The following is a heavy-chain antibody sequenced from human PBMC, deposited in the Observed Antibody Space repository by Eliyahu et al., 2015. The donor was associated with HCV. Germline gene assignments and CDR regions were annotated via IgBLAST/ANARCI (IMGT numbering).Heavy chain of an antibody. CDR2: INHSGST. CDR1: GGSFSGYY. J-gene: IGHJ4*02. D-gene: IGHD6-6*01. V-gene: IGHV4-34*01. CDR3: ARWKLAARIFDY. Sequence: QVQLQQWGAGLLKPSETLSLTCAXYGGSFSGYYWSWIRQPPGKGLEWIGEINHSGSTNYNPSLKSRVTISVDTXKNQFSLKLSSVTAADTAVYYCARWKLAARIFDYWGQGTLVTVSS.